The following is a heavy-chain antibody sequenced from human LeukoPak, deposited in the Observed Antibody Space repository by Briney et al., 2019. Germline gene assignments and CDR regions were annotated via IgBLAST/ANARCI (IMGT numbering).Heavy chain of an antibody. Sequence: SETLSLTCAVYGGSFSGYYWSWIRQPPGKGLEWIGYIYYSGSTNYNPSLESRVTISVDTSKNQFSLKLSSVTAADTAVYYCARHFGSGSKKYYFDYWGQGTLVTVSS. V-gene: IGHV4-59*01. J-gene: IGHJ4*02. CDR3: ARHFGSGSKKYYFDY. CDR1: GGSFSGYY. D-gene: IGHD3-10*01. CDR2: IYYSGST.